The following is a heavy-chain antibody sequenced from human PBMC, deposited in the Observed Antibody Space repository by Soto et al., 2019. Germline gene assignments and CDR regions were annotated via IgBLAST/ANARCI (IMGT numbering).Heavy chain of an antibody. CDR1: GCTFSSYA. CDR2: ISGSGDTT. V-gene: IGHV3-23*01. J-gene: IGHJ6*03. Sequence: GGSLRLSWAASGCTFSSYAMSWIRQAPGKGLEWVSVISGSGDTTNYADSVKDRFTISRDNSKNSLYLQMNSLRVEDTAIYYCAKSSSWAHYYYMDVWGKGTTVTVSS. CDR3: AKSSSWAHYYYMDV. D-gene: IGHD2-2*01.